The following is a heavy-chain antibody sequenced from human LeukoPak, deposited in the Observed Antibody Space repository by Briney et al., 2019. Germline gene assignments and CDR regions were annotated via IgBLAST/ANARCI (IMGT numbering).Heavy chain of an antibody. V-gene: IGHV4-4*02. J-gene: IGHJ4*02. CDR1: GGSLSGSNW. Sequence: SETLSLTCAVSGGSLSGSNWWSWVRQPPGKGLEWIGEIYQSGATNYNPFLKSRVTISLDKSKNQFSLKVTSVTAADTAVYYCARRNYYDSTGYFDSWGQGTLVTVSS. CDR2: IYQSGAT. D-gene: IGHD3-22*01. CDR3: ARRNYYDSTGYFDS.